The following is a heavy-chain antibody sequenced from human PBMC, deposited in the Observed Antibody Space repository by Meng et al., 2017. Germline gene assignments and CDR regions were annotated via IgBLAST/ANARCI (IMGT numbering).Heavy chain of an antibody. CDR3: ASMGY. V-gene: IGHV3-30*11. D-gene: IGHD3-10*01. J-gene: IGHJ4*02. CDR2: ISYDGGNK. Sequence: GGGFQAGRSRGLSCAASGVPLRSESMNWCDQAPGKGIEWVAVISYDGGNKYYADSVKGRFTISRDNSKNTLYLQMNSLRAEDTAVYYCASMGYWGQGTLVTVSS. CDR1: GVPLRSES.